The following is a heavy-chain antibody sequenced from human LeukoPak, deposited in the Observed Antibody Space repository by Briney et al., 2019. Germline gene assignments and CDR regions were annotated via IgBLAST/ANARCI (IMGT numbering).Heavy chain of an antibody. CDR1: GYTVTSYG. V-gene: IGHV7-4-1*02. D-gene: IGHD1-26*01. CDR2: INTNTGNP. CDR3: ARGRGSSARLGYYYYYIDV. Sequence: AASVKVSCKASGYTVTSYGISWVRQAPGQGLEWMGWINTNTGNPTYAQGFTGRFVFSLETSVSTSYLQISSLKAEDTAVYYCARGRGSSARLGYYYYYIDVWGKGTTVTVSS. J-gene: IGHJ6*03.